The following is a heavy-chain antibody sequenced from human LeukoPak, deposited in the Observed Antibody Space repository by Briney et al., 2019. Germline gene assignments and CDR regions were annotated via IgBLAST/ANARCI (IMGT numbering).Heavy chain of an antibody. CDR1: GGSMSRYY. J-gene: IGHJ4*02. CDR2: AAYSGST. D-gene: IGHD3-10*01. CDR3: ARQYTDALGSYNFDY. Sequence: PSETLSLTCTVSGGSMSRYYWNWLRQPPGKGLEWIGYAAYSGSTHYNPSLKSRVTISVDTSKNQFSLKLRSVTAADTAVYYCARQYTDALGSYNFDYWGQGTLVTVSS. V-gene: IGHV4-59*08.